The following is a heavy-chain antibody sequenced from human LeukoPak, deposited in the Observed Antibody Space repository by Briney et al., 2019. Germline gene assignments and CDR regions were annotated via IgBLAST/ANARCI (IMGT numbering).Heavy chain of an antibody. CDR3: AKGGRDGYNYPSHYFDY. V-gene: IGHV3-30*18. CDR2: ISYDGSKK. J-gene: IGHJ4*02. CDR1: GFTFSSYA. Sequence: GRSLRLSCAASGFTFSSYAMHWVRQAPGKGLEWVALISYDGSKKYYADSVKGRFTISRDNSKNTVYLQMNSLRAEDTAVYYCAKGGRDGYNYPSHYFDYWGQGTLVTVSS. D-gene: IGHD5-24*01.